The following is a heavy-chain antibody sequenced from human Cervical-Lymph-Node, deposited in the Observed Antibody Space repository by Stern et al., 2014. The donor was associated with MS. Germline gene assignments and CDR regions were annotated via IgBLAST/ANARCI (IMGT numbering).Heavy chain of an antibody. CDR3: ARAVRELGT. Sequence: VQLVESGGGLVQPGESLRLSCAVSGFTFSNYWMTWVRQAPGTGLEWVASIKTDGTEKSYVASAMGRFITSNDHPTTSLLSLYHSLRAEDASVYYCARAVRELGTWGQGTLVTVSS. CDR1: GFTFSNYW. D-gene: IGHD1-7*01. CDR2: IKTDGTEK. J-gene: IGHJ5*02. V-gene: IGHV3-7*01.